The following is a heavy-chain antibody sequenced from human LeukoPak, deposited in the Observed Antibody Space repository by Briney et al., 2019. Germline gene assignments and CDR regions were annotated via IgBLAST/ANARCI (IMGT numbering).Heavy chain of an antibody. J-gene: IGHJ4*02. Sequence: GGPLRLSCAASGFTFSSYWMSWVRQAPGKGLEWVANVKQDGSERYYVDSVKGRFIISRDNAKNSLYLQMNSLRAEDTAVYYCARENGKYCLGGSCYWGQGTLVTVSS. CDR3: ARENGKYCLGGSCY. D-gene: IGHD2-15*01. CDR1: GFTFSSYW. CDR2: VKQDGSER. V-gene: IGHV3-7*01.